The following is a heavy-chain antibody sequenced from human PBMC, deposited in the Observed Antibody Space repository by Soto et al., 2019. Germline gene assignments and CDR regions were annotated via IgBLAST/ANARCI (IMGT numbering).Heavy chain of an antibody. CDR3: ARLVGPTSSDNWFAP. CDR2: VSGYNGHT. J-gene: IGHJ5*02. V-gene: IGHV1-18*01. Sequence: QVKLVQSGAEVRKPGASVKVSCKASGYTFFNYGITWVRQAPGQGLEWMGWVSGYNGHTNYAQKCEGRVTLTRDISTTTAYMELRNLRSDDTAVYDCARLVGPTSSDNWFAPWGQGTLVTVSS. D-gene: IGHD1-26*01. CDR1: GYTFFNYG.